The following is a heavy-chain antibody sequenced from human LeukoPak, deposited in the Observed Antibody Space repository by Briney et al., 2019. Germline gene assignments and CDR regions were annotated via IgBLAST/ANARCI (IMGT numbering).Heavy chain of an antibody. CDR3: ARVAYDLDLHGDY. V-gene: IGHV3-23*01. D-gene: IGHD5-12*01. CDR1: GFTFSSYA. Sequence: GGSLRLSRAASGFTFSSYAMSWVRQAPGKGLEWVSAISSSGGITYYADSVKGRFTISRDNAKNSLYLQMNSLRDEDTAVYYCARVAYDLDLHGDYWGQGTLVTVSS. J-gene: IGHJ4*02. CDR2: ISSSGGIT.